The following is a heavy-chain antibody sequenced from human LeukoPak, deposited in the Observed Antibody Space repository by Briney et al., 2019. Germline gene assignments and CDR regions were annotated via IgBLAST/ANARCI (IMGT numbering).Heavy chain of an antibody. CDR3: AGSGWQVYLDY. Sequence: GGSLRLSCAAPGFTFTTLWMSWVRQAPGKGVERVANIKQDGSERYYVDSVKGRFHISRDNPRKPRALQLNSRRHDGTGVYYCAGSGWQVYLDYWGQGALVTVSS. J-gene: IGHJ4*02. V-gene: IGHV3-7*01. D-gene: IGHD6-19*01. CDR2: IKQDGSER. CDR1: GFTFTTLW.